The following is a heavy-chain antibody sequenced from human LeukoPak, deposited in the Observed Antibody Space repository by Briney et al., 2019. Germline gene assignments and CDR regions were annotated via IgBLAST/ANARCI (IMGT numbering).Heavy chain of an antibody. CDR1: GYTFTSYG. CDR3: ARDTAVELGDWFDP. V-gene: IGHV1-18*01. CDR2: ISAYNGNT. Sequence: GASVKVSCKASGYTFTSYGISWVRQAPGQGLEWMGWISAYNGNTNYAQKLQGRVTMTTDTSASTAYMELRSLRSDDTAVYYCARDTAVELGDWFDPWGQGTLVTVSS. D-gene: IGHD6-19*01. J-gene: IGHJ5*02.